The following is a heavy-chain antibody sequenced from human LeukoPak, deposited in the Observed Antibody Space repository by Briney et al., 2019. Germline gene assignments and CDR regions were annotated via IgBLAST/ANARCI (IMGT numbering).Heavy chain of an antibody. CDR1: GFTFSSYW. CDR3: ASLRGVFGGYYYYYYMDV. V-gene: IGHV3-7*01. CDR2: IKQDGSEK. D-gene: IGHD3-3*01. Sequence: GGSLRLSCAASGFTFSSYWMSWVRQAPGKGLEWVANIKQDGSEKYYVDSVKGRFTISRDNAKNSLYLQMNSLRAEDTAVYYCASLRGVFGGYYYYYYMDVWGKGTTVTVSS. J-gene: IGHJ6*03.